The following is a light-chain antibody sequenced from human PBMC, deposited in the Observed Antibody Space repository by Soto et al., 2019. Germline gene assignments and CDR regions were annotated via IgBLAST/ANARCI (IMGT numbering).Light chain of an antibody. V-gene: IGKV4-1*01. CDR3: QQYYTTPVT. Sequence: DIVMTQSPDSLAVSLGERATINCKSSQTVLHGSNYLAWYQQKPGQPPKLLIYWASTRESGVPDRFSGSGSGTDFTLTISSLQAEDVAVYYCQQYYTTPVTFGQGTKVKIK. CDR2: WAS. CDR1: QTVLHGSNY. J-gene: IGKJ1*01.